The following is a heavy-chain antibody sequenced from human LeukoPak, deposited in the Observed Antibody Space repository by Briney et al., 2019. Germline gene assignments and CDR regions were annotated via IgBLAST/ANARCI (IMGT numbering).Heavy chain of an antibody. V-gene: IGHV3-21*01. Sequence: PGGSLRLSCAASGFTLSSYRMNWVRQAPGKGLEWVSSISSSSSYIYYADSVKGRFTISRDNAKNSLYLQMNSLRAEDTAVYYCARGGSSYWGQSKYYFDYWGQGTLVTVSS. CDR3: ARGGSSYWGQSKYYFDY. D-gene: IGHD7-27*01. J-gene: IGHJ4*02. CDR2: ISSSSSYI. CDR1: GFTLSSYR.